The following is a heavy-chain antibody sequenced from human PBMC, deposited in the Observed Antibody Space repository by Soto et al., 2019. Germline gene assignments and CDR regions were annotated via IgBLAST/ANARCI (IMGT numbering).Heavy chain of an antibody. CDR2: IWSQGGRY. V-gene: IGHV3-33*04. Sequence: QVQLVESGGGVVQPGTSLRLSCAASGFPFSSYVMHWVRQAPGKGLQWLAVIWSQGGRYYFGDSKGRFTLSRDESKNTVALQVNSLKVEETGVYFCARERPAGDTALDSWGQGTLVTVSS. CDR1: GFPFSSYV. D-gene: IGHD4-17*01. J-gene: IGHJ4*02. CDR3: ARERPAGDTALDS.